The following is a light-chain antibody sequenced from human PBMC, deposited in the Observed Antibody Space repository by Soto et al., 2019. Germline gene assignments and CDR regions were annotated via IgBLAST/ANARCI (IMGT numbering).Light chain of an antibody. J-gene: IGKJ2*01. CDR1: QSLLDSDGETY. CDR2: KTS. V-gene: IGKV2-24*01. CDR3: MQATQFPHT. Sequence: EIVMTQTPLSSPVTLGQPASISCRSSQSLLDSDGETYLSWLQQRPGQPPRLLIYKTSSRFSGGPGRVRGNGAGTDFTLKISRVEVEDVGVYYCMQATQFPHTFGQGTKLEI.